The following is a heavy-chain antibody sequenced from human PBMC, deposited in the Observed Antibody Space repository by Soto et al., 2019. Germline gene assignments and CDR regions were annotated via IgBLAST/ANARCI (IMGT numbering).Heavy chain of an antibody. Sequence: TLSLTCTVSGGSISSGGYYWSWIRQHPGKGLEWIGYIYYSGSTYYNPSLKSRVTISVDTSKNQFSLRLSSVTAADTAVYYCANRYYDGSGYLHDYWGQGILVTVSS. J-gene: IGHJ4*02. CDR1: GGSISSGGYY. V-gene: IGHV4-31*03. CDR2: IYYSGST. D-gene: IGHD3-22*01. CDR3: ANRYYDGSGYLHDY.